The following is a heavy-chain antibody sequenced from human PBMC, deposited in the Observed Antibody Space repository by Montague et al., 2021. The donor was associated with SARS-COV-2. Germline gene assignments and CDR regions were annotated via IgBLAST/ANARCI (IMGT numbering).Heavy chain of an antibody. Sequence: SLRLSCAASGFTFSSYGMHWVRQAPGKGLEWVAVIWYDGSNKYYADSVKGRFTISRGNSKNTLYLQMNSLRAEDTAVYYCAREYDILTGYYFDYWGQGTLVTVSP. J-gene: IGHJ4*02. CDR2: IWYDGSNK. CDR3: AREYDILTGYYFDY. V-gene: IGHV3-33*01. CDR1: GFTFSSYG. D-gene: IGHD3-9*01.